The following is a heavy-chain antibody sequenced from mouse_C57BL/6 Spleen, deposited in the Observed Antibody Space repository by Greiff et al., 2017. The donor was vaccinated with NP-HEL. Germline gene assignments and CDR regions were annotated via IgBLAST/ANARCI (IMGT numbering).Heavy chain of an antibody. Sequence: QVQLQQSGAELVKPGASVKMSCKASGYTFTSYWITWVKQRPGQGLEWIGDIYPGSGSTNYNEKFKRKANLTVDTSSSPAYMQLRSLTPVDSAVEYCGLYYYPYYDMDYWGQGTSVTVSS. CDR2: IYPGSGST. V-gene: IGHV1-55*01. CDR1: GYTFTSYW. D-gene: IGHD1-1*01. CDR3: GLYYYPYYDMDY. J-gene: IGHJ4*01.